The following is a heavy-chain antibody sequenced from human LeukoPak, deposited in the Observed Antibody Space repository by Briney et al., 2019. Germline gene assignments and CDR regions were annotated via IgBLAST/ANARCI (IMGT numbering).Heavy chain of an antibody. Sequence: PSETLCLTCTVSGGSISSSSYYWGWLRQPPGTGLEWIGSIYYSGSTYYNPSLKSRVTISVDTSKNQFSLKLSSVTAADTAVYYCARAGGDFWSRLLAGTRLWFDPWGQGTLVTVSS. D-gene: IGHD3-3*01. CDR3: ARAGGDFWSRLLAGTRLWFDP. CDR1: GGSISSSSYY. V-gene: IGHV4-39*07. CDR2: IYYSGST. J-gene: IGHJ5*02.